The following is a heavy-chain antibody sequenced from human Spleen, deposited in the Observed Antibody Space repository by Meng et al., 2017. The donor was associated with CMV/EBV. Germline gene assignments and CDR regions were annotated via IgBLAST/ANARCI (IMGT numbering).Heavy chain of an antibody. CDR3: ARGQMVRGDF. Sequence: QEPLVQSGSELKKPGASVKVSCKASGYTVTRYAMNWVRQAPGQGLEWMGWINTNTGNQTYGQGFTGRFVFSLDTSVSTAYLQISSVRAEDTAVYYCARGQMVRGDFWGQGTLVTVSS. CDR2: INTNTGNQ. CDR1: GYTVTRYA. D-gene: IGHD3-10*01. J-gene: IGHJ4*02. V-gene: IGHV7-4-1*02.